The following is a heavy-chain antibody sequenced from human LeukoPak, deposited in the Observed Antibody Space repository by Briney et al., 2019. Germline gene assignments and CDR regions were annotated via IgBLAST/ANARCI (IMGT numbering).Heavy chain of an antibody. CDR2: ISASGGTT. CDR3: AKEPREYCSSTSCPNWFDS. Sequence: GGSLRLSCAASGFTFNNYAMSWVRQGQGKGRVWVSTISASGGTTYYADSVKGRFTISRDNSENTLFLQMNSLRAEDTAVYYCAKEPREYCSSTSCPNWFDSWGQGTLVTVSS. D-gene: IGHD2-2*01. J-gene: IGHJ5*01. V-gene: IGHV3-23*01. CDR1: GFTFNNYA.